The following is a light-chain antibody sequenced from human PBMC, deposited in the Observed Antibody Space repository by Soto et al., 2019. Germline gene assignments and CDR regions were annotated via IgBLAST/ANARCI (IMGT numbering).Light chain of an antibody. J-gene: IGKJ1*01. Sequence: ERVMTQSPATLSVSPGERATLSCRASQSVSSNLAWYQQKPGQAPRLLIYGASSRATGIPDRFSGSGSGADFTRPITRLEPEDFAVYYCQQYGSSPPRTFGQGTKVDIK. CDR3: QQYGSSPPRT. CDR2: GAS. CDR1: QSVSSN. V-gene: IGKV3-20*01.